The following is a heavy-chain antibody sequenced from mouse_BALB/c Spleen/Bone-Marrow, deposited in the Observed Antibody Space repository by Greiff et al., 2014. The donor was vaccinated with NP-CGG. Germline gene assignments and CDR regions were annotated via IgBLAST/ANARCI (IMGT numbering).Heavy chain of an antibody. V-gene: IGHV2-2*02. CDR3: ARNSRGYGNSFAY. Sequence: VKLMESGPGLVQPSQSLSITCTVSGFSLTSYGVHWVRQSPGKGLEWLGVIWSGGSTDYNAAFISRLSISKDNSKSQVFFKMSSLQANDTAIYYCARNSRGYGNSFAYWGQGTLVTVSA. CDR1: GFSLTSYG. CDR2: IWSGGST. D-gene: IGHD2-10*02. J-gene: IGHJ3*01.